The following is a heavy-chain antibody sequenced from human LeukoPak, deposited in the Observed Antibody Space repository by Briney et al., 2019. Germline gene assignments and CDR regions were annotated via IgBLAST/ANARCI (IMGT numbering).Heavy chain of an antibody. CDR1: GFTFSSYA. V-gene: IGHV3-23*01. CDR2: ISGSGGST. J-gene: IGHJ4*02. D-gene: IGHD4-17*01. Sequence: GGPLRLSCAASGFTFSSYAMSWVRQAPGKGLEWVSAISGSGGSTYYADSVKGRFTISRDNSKNTLYLQMNSLRAEDTAVYYCAKAPRMTTVTTIDYWGQGTLSPSPQ. CDR3: AKAPRMTTVTTIDY.